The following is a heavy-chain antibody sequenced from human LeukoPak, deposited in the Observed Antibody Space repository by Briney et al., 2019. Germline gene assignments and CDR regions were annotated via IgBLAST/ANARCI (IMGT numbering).Heavy chain of an antibody. Sequence: PGGSLRLSCAASGFTFSSYSMNWVRQAPGKGLEWVSYISSSSSTIYYADSVKGRFTISRDNSKNTLYLQMNSLRAEDTAVYYCAKDWYYYDSSGYNDAFDIWGQGTMVTVSS. CDR1: GFTFSSYS. D-gene: IGHD3-22*01. J-gene: IGHJ3*02. CDR3: AKDWYYYDSSGYNDAFDI. V-gene: IGHV3-48*01. CDR2: ISSSSSTI.